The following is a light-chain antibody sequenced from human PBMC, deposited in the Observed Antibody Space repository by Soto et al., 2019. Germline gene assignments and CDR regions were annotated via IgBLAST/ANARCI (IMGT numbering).Light chain of an antibody. V-gene: IGKV3-20*01. CDR1: QSVSNSY. Sequence: EIVLTQSPGTLSLSPGERATLSCRASQSVSNSYLAWYQQKPGQAHRLLIYGASSRATGIPDRFSGSGSGTDFTLTISRLEPEDFAMYYCQQYGRFPQFTCGPGTKVDIK. CDR3: QQYGRFPQFT. J-gene: IGKJ3*01. CDR2: GAS.